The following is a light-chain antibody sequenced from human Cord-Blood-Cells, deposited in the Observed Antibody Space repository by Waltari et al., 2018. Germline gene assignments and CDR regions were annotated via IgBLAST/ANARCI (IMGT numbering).Light chain of an antibody. CDR3: AAWDDSLNGHWV. J-gene: IGLJ3*02. Sequence: QPVLPQPPSASRTPGQRVTISCSGSSSNIGSNPVNWYQQLPGRAPKLIIYINKQRPSGVPDRFAGSKSGTSASLAISGLQAEDEADYYCAAWDDSLNGHWVFGGGTKLTVL. CDR1: SSNIGSNP. CDR2: INK. V-gene: IGLV1-44*01.